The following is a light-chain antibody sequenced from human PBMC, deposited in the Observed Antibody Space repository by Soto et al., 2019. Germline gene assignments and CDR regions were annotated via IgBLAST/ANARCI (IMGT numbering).Light chain of an antibody. V-gene: IGKV1-5*03. CDR3: QQYNTYSRA. CDR1: QSISTS. Sequence: DIQMTQSPSTLSVSVGDRVTITCRASQSISTSLAWYQQKPGKAPKLLIYKTSSLQSGVPSRFSGSGSGTEFTLTISSLQPDDCATYYCQQYNTYSRAFGQGTRVEIK. CDR2: KTS. J-gene: IGKJ1*01.